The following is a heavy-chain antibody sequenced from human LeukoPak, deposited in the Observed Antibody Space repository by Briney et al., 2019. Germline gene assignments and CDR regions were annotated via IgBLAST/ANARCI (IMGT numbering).Heavy chain of an antibody. D-gene: IGHD6-19*01. V-gene: IGHV3-30*04. CDR1: GFTFSSYA. CDR2: ISYDGSNK. Sequence: GRSLRLSCAASGFTFSSYAMHWVRQAPGKGLEWVAVISYDGSNKYYADSVKGRFTISRDNSKNTLYLQMNSLRAEDTAVYYCARDRCAVGWRIYYYMDVWGKGTTVTVSS. J-gene: IGHJ6*03. CDR3: ARDRCAVGWRIYYYMDV.